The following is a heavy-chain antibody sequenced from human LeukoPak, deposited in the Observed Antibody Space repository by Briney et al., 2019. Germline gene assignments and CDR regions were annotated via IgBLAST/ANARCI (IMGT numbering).Heavy chain of an antibody. V-gene: IGHV1-2*06. J-gene: IGHJ3*02. CDR2: INPNSGDT. CDR3: ARAGALYDAFDI. Sequence: KHGESLKVSCKASGYTFTGYYIHWVRQAPGQGLEWMGRINPNSGDTNYAQKFQGRVTVTRDTSISTAYMELSRLRSDDTAVYFCARAGALYDAFDIWGQGTMVTVSS. D-gene: IGHD4/OR15-4a*01. CDR1: GYTFTGYY.